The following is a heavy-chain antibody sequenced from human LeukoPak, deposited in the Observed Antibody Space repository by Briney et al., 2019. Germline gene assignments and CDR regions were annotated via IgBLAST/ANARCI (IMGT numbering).Heavy chain of an antibody. V-gene: IGHV3-30*04. J-gene: IGHJ4*02. CDR2: ISYDGSNK. Sequence: GGSLRLSCAASGFTFSSYAMHWVRQAPGKGLEWVVVISYDGSNKYYADSVKGRFTISRDNSKNTLYLQMNSLRAEDTAVYYCARDLDYWGQGTLVTVSS. CDR3: ARDLDY. CDR1: GFTFSSYA.